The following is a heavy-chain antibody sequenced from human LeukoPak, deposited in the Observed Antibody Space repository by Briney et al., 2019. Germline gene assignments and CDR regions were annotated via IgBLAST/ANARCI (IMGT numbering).Heavy chain of an antibody. Sequence: SSETLSLTCTVSGVSISSFYWNWLRQPAGKGLEWIGRIYTRGSTNYNPSLKSRVTMSVDTSKNQLSLKLRSVTAADTAVYYCAREKYCSGGSCLDYWGQGTLVTVSS. CDR2: IYTRGST. J-gene: IGHJ4*02. CDR3: AREKYCSGGSCLDY. V-gene: IGHV4-4*07. CDR1: GVSISSFY. D-gene: IGHD2-15*01.